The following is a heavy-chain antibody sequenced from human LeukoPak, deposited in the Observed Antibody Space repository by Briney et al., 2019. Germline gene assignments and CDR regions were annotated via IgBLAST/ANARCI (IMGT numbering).Heavy chain of an antibody. Sequence: PGGSLRLSCAASGFTFSSYSMNWVHQAPGKGPEWVSSISSSSSYIYYADSVKGRFTISRDNAKNSLYLQMNSLRAEDTAVYYCARDSGGYSYAKRGGFDYWGQGTLVTVSS. D-gene: IGHD5-18*01. V-gene: IGHV3-21*01. J-gene: IGHJ4*02. CDR2: ISSSSSYI. CDR3: ARDSGGYSYAKRGGFDY. CDR1: GFTFSSYS.